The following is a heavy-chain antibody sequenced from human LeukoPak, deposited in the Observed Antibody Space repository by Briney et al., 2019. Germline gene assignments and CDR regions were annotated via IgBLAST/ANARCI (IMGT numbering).Heavy chain of an antibody. J-gene: IGHJ3*02. CDR3: ARGLLADAFDI. Sequence: ASVKVSCKASGYTFTGYYMHWVRQAPGQGLEWMGIINPSGGSTSYAQKFQGRVTMTRDMSTSTVYMELSSLRSEDTAVYYCARGLLADAFDIWGQGTMVTVSS. D-gene: IGHD1-26*01. CDR1: GYTFTGYY. V-gene: IGHV1-46*01. CDR2: INPSGGST.